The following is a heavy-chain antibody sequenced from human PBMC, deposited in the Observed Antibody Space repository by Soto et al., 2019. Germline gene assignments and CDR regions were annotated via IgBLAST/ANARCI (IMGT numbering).Heavy chain of an antibody. V-gene: IGHV4-39*01. D-gene: IGHD3-16*01. CDR2: VYHNENT. J-gene: IGHJ5*02. CDR3: ARRERYYGSPGWFDP. CDR1: GGSINDFAYY. Sequence: SETLSLTCTVSGGSINDFAYYWGWIRQPPGKGLEWIGTVYHNENTYYNPSLKSRVTISVDTAKNQFSLNLRSVTAADTAIYFCARRERYYGSPGWFDPWGQGALVTV.